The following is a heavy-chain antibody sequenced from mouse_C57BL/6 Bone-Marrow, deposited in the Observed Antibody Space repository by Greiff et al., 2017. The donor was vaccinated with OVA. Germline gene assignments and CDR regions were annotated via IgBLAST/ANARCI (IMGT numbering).Heavy chain of an antibody. CDR2: ISDGGSYT. V-gene: IGHV5-4*01. J-gene: IGHJ4*01. Sequence: VQLKESGGGLVKPGGSLKLSCAASGFTFSSYAMSWVRQTPEKRLEWVATISDGGSYTYYPDNVKGRFTISRDNAKNNLYLQMSHLKSEDTAMYYCARDWGYYYAMDYWGQGTSVTVSS. CDR1: GFTFSSYA. CDR3: ARDWGYYYAMDY.